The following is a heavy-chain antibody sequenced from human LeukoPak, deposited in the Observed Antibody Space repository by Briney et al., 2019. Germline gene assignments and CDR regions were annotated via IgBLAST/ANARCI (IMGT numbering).Heavy chain of an antibody. CDR1: GFTFSSYA. J-gene: IGHJ5*02. V-gene: IGHV3-23*01. CDR2: ISGSGGST. CDR3: AKPPGIAVAGTSWFDP. Sequence: GGSLRLSCAASGFTFSSYAMSWVRQAPGKGLEWVSAISGSGGSTYYADSVKGRFTISRDNSKNTLYLQMNSLRAEDTAVYYCAKPPGIAVAGTSWFDPWGQGTLVTVSS. D-gene: IGHD6-19*01.